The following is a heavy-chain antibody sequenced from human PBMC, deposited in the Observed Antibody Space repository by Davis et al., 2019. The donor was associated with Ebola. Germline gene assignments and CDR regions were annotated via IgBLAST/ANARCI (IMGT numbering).Heavy chain of an antibody. CDR1: GFTVSSNY. V-gene: IGHV3-53*01. D-gene: IGHD4-23*01. CDR2: IYSGGST. CDR3: TRRGTVVTPDY. Sequence: GESLKISCAASGFTVSSNYMSWVRQAPGKGLEWVSVIYSGGSTYYADSVKGRFTISRDNSKNTLYLQMNSLRAEDTAVYYCTRRGTVVTPDYWGQGTLVTVSS. J-gene: IGHJ4*02.